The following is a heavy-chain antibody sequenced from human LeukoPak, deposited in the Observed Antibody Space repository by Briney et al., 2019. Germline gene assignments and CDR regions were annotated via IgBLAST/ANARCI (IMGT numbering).Heavy chain of an antibody. CDR1: GFTFSNYW. Sequence: GGSLRLSCAASGFTFSNYWMNWVRQAPGKGLEWVANIKQDGSDKIYVDSVEGRFTVSRDNAKKSLYLQMNSLRAEDTAVYYCARVRYGYGLDYWGQGTLVIVSS. V-gene: IGHV3-7*03. D-gene: IGHD5-18*01. CDR2: IKQDGSDK. J-gene: IGHJ4*02. CDR3: ARVRYGYGLDY.